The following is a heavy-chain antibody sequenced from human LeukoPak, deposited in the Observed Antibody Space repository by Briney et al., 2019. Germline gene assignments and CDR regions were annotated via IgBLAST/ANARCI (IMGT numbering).Heavy chain of an antibody. CDR3: ARESGVYDFWSGYFFTA. CDR2: INPNSGGT. Sequence: ASVKVSCKASGYTFTGYYIHWVRQAPGQGLEWMGRINPNSGGTNYAQKFQGRVTMTRDTSISTAYMELSRLRSDDTAVYYCARESGVYDFWSGYFFTAWGQGTLVTVSS. J-gene: IGHJ5*02. D-gene: IGHD3-3*01. CDR1: GYTFTGYY. V-gene: IGHV1-2*06.